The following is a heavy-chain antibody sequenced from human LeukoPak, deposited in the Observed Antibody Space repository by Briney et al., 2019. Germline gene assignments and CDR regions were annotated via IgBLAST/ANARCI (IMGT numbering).Heavy chain of an antibody. CDR2: INAGNGNA. V-gene: IGHV1-3*01. J-gene: IGHJ3*02. CDR3: ARMTNDAFDI. D-gene: IGHD4-11*01. CDR1: GGTFSSYA. Sequence: ASVKVSCKASGGTFSSYAIHWVRQAPGQRLEWMGWINAGNGNAKYSQKFQGRVTITRDTSASTAYMELSSLRSEDTAVYYCARMTNDAFDIWGQGTMVTVSS.